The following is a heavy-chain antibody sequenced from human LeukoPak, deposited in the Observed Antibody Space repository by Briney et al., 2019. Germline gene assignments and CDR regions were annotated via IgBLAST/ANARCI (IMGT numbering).Heavy chain of an antibody. CDR2: ISGSGGST. D-gene: IGHD2/OR15-2a*01. Sequence: GGSLRLSCAASGFTFSSYAMSWVRQAPGKGLEWVSAISGSGGSTYYADSVKGRFTISRDNAKNSLYLQINSLRAEDTAVYYCARAEYCYYCGMDVWGQGTTVIVSS. V-gene: IGHV3-23*01. CDR3: ARAEYCYYCGMDV. J-gene: IGHJ6*02. CDR1: GFTFSSYA.